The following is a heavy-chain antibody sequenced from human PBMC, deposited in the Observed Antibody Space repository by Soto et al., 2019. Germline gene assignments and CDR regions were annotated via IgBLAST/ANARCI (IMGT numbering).Heavy chain of an antibody. J-gene: IGHJ4*02. V-gene: IGHV4-38-2*01. CDR2: VYQSGST. CDR1: GDSICSGFY. Sequence: PSETLSLTCALSGDSICSGFYWTWIRQPPGKGLEWMRSVYQSGSTHYDPSLKSRVTISVDTSKNQFSLKMISVTASDTAVFYCAKIAEFDYWGAGTLVPVSS. CDR3: AKIAEFDY.